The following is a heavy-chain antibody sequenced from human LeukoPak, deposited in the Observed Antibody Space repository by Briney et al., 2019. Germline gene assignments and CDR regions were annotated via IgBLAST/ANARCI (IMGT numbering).Heavy chain of an antibody. V-gene: IGHV3-48*03. CDR3: AKELGFDWLFPFDY. CDR1: GFTFNSYE. D-gene: IGHD3-9*01. J-gene: IGHJ4*02. CDR2: ISSSGSTI. Sequence: QSGGSLRLSCAASGFTFNSYEMNWVRQAPGKGLEWVSYISSSGSTIYYADSVKGRFTISRDNSKNTLYLQMNSLRAEDTAVYYCAKELGFDWLFPFDYWGQGTLVTVSS.